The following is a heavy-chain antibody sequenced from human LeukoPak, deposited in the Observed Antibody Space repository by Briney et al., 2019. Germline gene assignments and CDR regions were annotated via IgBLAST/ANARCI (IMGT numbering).Heavy chain of an antibody. D-gene: IGHD6-19*01. CDR3: ARDFFDSSGHYYNAY. Sequence: GGSLRLSCVASGFTFSSYTMNWVRQAPGKGLKWVSAFSGSSDHIHYADSMKGRFTISRDNAKNSLYLQMNSLTAEDTAVYYCARDFFDSSGHYYNAYWGQGTLVTVSS. J-gene: IGHJ4*02. CDR1: GFTFSSYT. V-gene: IGHV3-21*01. CDR2: FSGSSDHI.